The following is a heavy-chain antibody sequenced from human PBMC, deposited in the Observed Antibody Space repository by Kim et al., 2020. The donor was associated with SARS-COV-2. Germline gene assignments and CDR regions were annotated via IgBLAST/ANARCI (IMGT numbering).Heavy chain of an antibody. V-gene: IGHV3-64D*09. D-gene: IGHD4-17*01. CDR3: VRGYGGRGPGPE. Sequence: GGSLSLSCSASGFTFSSYSLHWVRQAPGKGLESVSTINGNGAATYHAESVKGRFTISRENSKNTLYLQMSSLRTEDTAVYYCVRGYGGRGPGPEWGQGTLLTVPS. CDR2: INGNGAAT. CDR1: GFTFSSYS. J-gene: IGHJ4*02.